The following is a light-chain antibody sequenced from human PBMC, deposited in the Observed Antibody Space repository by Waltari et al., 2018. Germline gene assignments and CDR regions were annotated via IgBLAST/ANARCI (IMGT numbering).Light chain of an antibody. CDR2: GIK. CDR3: QSYDTSLGVV. V-gene: IGLV1-40*01. Sequence: QSVLTQPPSVSGAPGQRVTISCTGSWSNIGAGYDVHWYQQLPGKAPTLLLHGIKTRPPGVPDRFFGAKSGTSSSLATPGLQPEDEADYYCQSYDTSLGVVFGGGTKLTVL. J-gene: IGLJ2*01. CDR1: WSNIGAGYD.